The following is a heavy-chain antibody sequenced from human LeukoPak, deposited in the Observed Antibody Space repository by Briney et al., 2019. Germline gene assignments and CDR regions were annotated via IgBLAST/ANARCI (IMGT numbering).Heavy chain of an antibody. V-gene: IGHV3-48*04. CDR1: GFTFSSYS. Sequence: GGSLRLSCAASGFTFSSYSMSWIRQAPGKGLEWVSYISSSGSTIYYADSVKGRFTISRDNAKNSLYLQMNSLRAEDTAVYYCARDLEGYSYGSVDYWGQGTLVTVSS. CDR3: ARDLEGYSYGSVDY. J-gene: IGHJ4*02. CDR2: ISSSGSTI. D-gene: IGHD5-18*01.